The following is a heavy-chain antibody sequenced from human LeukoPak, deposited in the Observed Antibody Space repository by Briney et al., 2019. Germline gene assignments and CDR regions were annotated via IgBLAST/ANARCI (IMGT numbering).Heavy chain of an antibody. Sequence: SETLSLTCTVPGGSISSGRYNWIWIRPPAGKGLEWIGRIYTSGSTNYNPSLKSRVTISVDTSKNQFSLKLSSVTAADTAVYYCARKSWIGPYIWGQGTMVTVSS. CDR1: GGSISSGRYN. CDR3: ARKSWIGPYI. V-gene: IGHV4-61*02. D-gene: IGHD1-1*01. CDR2: IYTSGST. J-gene: IGHJ3*02.